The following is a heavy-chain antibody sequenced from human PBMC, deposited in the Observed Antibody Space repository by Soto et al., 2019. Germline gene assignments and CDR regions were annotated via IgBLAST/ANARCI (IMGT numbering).Heavy chain of an antibody. V-gene: IGHV5-51*01. Sequence: GESLKTSCPCSGYIFTSYWIGWVRQLPGKGLEWMGVIYPGYSDTRYSPSFQGQVTISADKSVSTAYLQWSSLKASDTAMYYCARHARDPYYDSSGPDYYYYGMDVWGQGTTVTVSS. D-gene: IGHD3-22*01. CDR2: IYPGYSDT. CDR3: ARHARDPYYDSSGPDYYYYGMDV. CDR1: GYIFTSYW. J-gene: IGHJ6*02.